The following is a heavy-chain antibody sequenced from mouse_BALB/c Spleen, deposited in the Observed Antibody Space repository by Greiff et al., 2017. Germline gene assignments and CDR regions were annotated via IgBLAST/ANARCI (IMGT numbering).Heavy chain of an antibody. J-gene: IGHJ4*01. CDR1: GYTFSSYW. Sequence: VKLMESGAELMKPGASVKISCKATGYTFSSYWIEWVKQRPGHGLEWIGEILPGSGSTNYNEKFKGKATFTADTSSNTAYMQLSSLTSEDSAVYYCARSRGYDDAMDYWGQGTSVTVSS. V-gene: IGHV1-9*01. D-gene: IGHD2-14*01. CDR3: ARSRGYDDAMDY. CDR2: ILPGSGST.